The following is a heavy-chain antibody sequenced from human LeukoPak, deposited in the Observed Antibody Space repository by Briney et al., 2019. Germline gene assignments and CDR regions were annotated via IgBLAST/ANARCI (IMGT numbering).Heavy chain of an antibody. CDR1: AYSFNSYG. CDR2: ISAYNGHT. D-gene: IGHD3-3*01. J-gene: IGHJ4*02. V-gene: IGHV1-18*01. CDR3: ARDGPRLDYDFWSGYYGDY. Sequence: ASVKVSCKASAYSFNSYGISWVRQVPGQGLEWVGWISAYNGHTNYAQKLQGRVTMTTDTSTSTAYMELSSLISEDTAVYYCARDGPRLDYDFWSGYYGDYWGQGSLVTVSS.